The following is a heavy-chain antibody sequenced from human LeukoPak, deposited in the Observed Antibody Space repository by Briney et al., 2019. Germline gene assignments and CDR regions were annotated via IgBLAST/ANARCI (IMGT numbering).Heavy chain of an antibody. Sequence: ASVKVSCKTSGYSFIKNGINWVRQAPGQELVWMGWISTYNGNTEFAQNLQGRVTLTTDTSTSTAYMELRSLRSDDTAVYYCARDRYTMAPGYWGQGTLVIVSS. CDR3: ARDRYTMAPGY. J-gene: IGHJ4*02. CDR1: GYSFIKNG. V-gene: IGHV1-18*01. CDR2: ISTYNGNT. D-gene: IGHD3-16*02.